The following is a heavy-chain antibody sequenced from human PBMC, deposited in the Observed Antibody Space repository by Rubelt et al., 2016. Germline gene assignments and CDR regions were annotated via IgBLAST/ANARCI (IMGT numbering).Heavy chain of an antibody. J-gene: IGHJ4*02. CDR3: ATGWMITNLDH. CDR1: GASINTNY. Sequence: QVQLQESGPGLVKASETLSLTCTVSGASINTNYCTWIRQSPGEGLERIGYFLYSGSTNFNPSLRSRATISLDTSKNQFSLGRSAVTAADTAVDYCATGWMITNLDHWGQGTLVAVSS. CDR2: FLYSGST. D-gene: IGHD3-16*01. V-gene: IGHV4-59*12.